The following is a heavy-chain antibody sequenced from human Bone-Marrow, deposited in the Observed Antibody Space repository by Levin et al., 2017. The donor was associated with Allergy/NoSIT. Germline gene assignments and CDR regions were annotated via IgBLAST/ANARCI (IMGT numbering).Heavy chain of an antibody. D-gene: IGHD1-26*01. V-gene: IGHV4-59*01. J-gene: IGHJ4*02. CDR3: ARDKSGTYFSFED. CDR1: GASMNNYY. CDR2: TYYNGNT. Sequence: SETLSLTCTVSGASMNNYYWSWIRQPPGKGLEWIGYTYYNGNTNYHPSLKSRVTISVDTSKNQFSLNLKAVTAADTALYYCARDKSGTYFSFEDWGQGTLVTVSS.